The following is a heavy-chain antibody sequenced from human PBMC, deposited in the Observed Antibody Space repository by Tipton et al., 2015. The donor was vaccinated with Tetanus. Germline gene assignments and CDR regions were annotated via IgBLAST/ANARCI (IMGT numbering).Heavy chain of an antibody. CDR2: ISGSGGST. CDR1: GFTFSSYA. CDR3: AKVPVYYYFDY. Sequence: SLRLSCAASGFTFSSYAMSWVRQAPGKGLEWVSTISGSGGSTYYADSVKGRFTISRDNSKNTLFLQMNSLRAEDTAVYYCAKVPVYYYFDYWGQGTLVTVSS. V-gene: IGHV3-23*01. J-gene: IGHJ4*02. D-gene: IGHD3-10*01.